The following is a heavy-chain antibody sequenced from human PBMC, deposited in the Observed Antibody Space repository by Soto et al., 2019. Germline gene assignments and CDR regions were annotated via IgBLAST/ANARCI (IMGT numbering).Heavy chain of an antibody. CDR3: ASLPGFWSGYYLDY. Sequence: PSETLSLTCAVYGGSFSGYYWSWIRQPPGKGLEWIGEINHSGSTNYNPSLKSRVTISVDTSKNQFSLKLSSVTAADTAVYYCASLPGFWSGYYLDYWGQGTLVTVSS. J-gene: IGHJ4*02. CDR1: GGSFSGYY. D-gene: IGHD3-3*01. CDR2: INHSGST. V-gene: IGHV4-34*01.